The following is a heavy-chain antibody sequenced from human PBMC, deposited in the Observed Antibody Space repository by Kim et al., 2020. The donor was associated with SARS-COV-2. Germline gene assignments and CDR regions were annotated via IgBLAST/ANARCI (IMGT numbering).Heavy chain of an antibody. CDR1: GGSISSSSYY. D-gene: IGHD2-15*01. CDR3: AAEVNCSGGSWYGDYFDY. CDR2: IYYSGST. J-gene: IGHJ4*02. Sequence: SETLSLTCTVSGGSISSSSYYWGWIRQPPGKGLEWIGSIYYSGSTYYNPSLKSRVTISVDTSKNQFSLKLSSVTAADTAVYYCAAEVNCSGGSWYGDYFDYWGQGTLVTVSS. V-gene: IGHV4-39*01.